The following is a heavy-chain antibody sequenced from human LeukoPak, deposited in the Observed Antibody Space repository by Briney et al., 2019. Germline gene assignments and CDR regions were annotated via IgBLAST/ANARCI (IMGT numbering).Heavy chain of an antibody. CDR1: GFTFSRYW. J-gene: IGHJ1*01. CDR2: ISDGSTT. Sequence: GGSLRLSCAASGFTFSRYWMHWVRQAPGKGLVWVSRISDGSTTSYADSVKGGFTISRDNAKNTLYLQMNSLRAEDTAVYYCATGNYYDSRGYYTFGHWGQGTLVTVSS. V-gene: IGHV3-74*01. D-gene: IGHD3-22*01. CDR3: ATGNYYDSRGYYTFGH.